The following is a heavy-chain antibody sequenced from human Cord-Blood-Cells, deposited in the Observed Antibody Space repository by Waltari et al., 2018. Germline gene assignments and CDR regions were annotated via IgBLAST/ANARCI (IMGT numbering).Heavy chain of an antibody. CDR3: ARQGSLGDLGFDY. J-gene: IGHJ4*02. CDR2: IYYSGSI. D-gene: IGHD3-16*01. Sequence: QVQLQESGPGLVKPSETLSLTCTVSGGSISSYYWSWIRQPPGKGLEWIGYIYYSGSINYNPSLKSRVTISVDTSKNQFSLKLSSVTAADTAVYYCARQGSLGDLGFDYWGQGTLVTVSS. V-gene: IGHV4-59*01. CDR1: GGSISSYY.